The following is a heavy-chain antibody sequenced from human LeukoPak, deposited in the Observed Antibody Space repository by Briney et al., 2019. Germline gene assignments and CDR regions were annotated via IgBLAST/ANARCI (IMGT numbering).Heavy chain of an antibody. CDR1: GYPFSRHS. CDR2: ISSTSDYI. D-gene: IGHD3-16*02. J-gene: IGHJ3*02. V-gene: IGHV3-21*01. Sequence: GGSLRLSCAASGYPFSRHSVNWVRQAPGKGLEWVSSISSTSDYIYYADSVKGRFTISRDNTKSSLYLQMNSLRAEDTAVDYSASGNDPDSTWENYRLDAFDIWGQGTTVIVSS. CDR3: ASGNDPDSTWENYRLDAFDI.